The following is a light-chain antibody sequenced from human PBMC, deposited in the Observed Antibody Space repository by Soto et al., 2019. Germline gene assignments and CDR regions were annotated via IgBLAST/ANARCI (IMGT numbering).Light chain of an antibody. CDR2: GAS. J-gene: IGKJ1*01. V-gene: IGKV3-20*01. CDR1: QSVTSSY. CDR3: QQYHSSPLT. Sequence: EIVLTQSPGTLSLSPGERATLSCRASQSVTSSYLAWYQQKPGQTPRRLIYGASIRATGIPDRFSGSGSGTDFTLTISRLEPEDFELYFCQQYHSSPLTLGQGTKADI.